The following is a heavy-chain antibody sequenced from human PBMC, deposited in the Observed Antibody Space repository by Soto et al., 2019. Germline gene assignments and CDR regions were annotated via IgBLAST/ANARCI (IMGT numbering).Heavy chain of an antibody. CDR1: GFTFSSYG. V-gene: IGHV3-33*01. CDR3: ARGLPDRVTIFGVVTYYYYGMDV. J-gene: IGHJ6*02. Sequence: GGSLRLSCAASGFTFSSYGMHWVRQAPGKGLEWVAVIWYDGSNKYYADSVKGRFTISRDNSKNTLYLQMNSLRAEDTAVYYCARGLPDRVTIFGVVTYYYYGMDVWGQGTTVTVSS. D-gene: IGHD3-3*01. CDR2: IWYDGSNK.